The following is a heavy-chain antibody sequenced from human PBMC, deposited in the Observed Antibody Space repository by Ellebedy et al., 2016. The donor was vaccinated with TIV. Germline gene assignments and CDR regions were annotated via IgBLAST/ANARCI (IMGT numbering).Heavy chain of an antibody. Sequence: GESLKISCKGSGHIFSNYWIGWVRQMPGEGLEWMGIIKPGDSDTRYSPSFQVQVAISADKSISTAYLQWSSLKASDSAMYYCVAGHYSLWGHGTLVTVSS. CDR3: VAGHYSL. J-gene: IGHJ3*01. CDR1: GHIFSNYW. CDR2: IKPGDSDT. D-gene: IGHD4-11*01. V-gene: IGHV5-51*01.